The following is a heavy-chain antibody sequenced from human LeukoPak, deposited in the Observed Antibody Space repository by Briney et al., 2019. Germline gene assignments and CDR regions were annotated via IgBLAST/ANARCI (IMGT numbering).Heavy chain of an antibody. V-gene: IGHV3-9*01. CDR3: AREEPTYYDFWSGYGMDV. CDR1: GFSFDDYA. J-gene: IGHJ6*02. D-gene: IGHD3-3*01. CDR2: ISWNSGNI. Sequence: PGGSLRLSCAASGFSFDDYAMHWVRHAPGKGLEWVSGISWNSGNIGYADSVKGRFTISRDNAKNSLYLQMNSLRAEDTAVYYCAREEPTYYDFWSGYGMDVWGQGTTVTVSS.